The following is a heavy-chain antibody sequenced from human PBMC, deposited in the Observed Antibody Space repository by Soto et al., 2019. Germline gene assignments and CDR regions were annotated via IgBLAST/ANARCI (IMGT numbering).Heavy chain of an antibody. V-gene: IGHV3-30*18. J-gene: IGHJ4*02. D-gene: IGHD2-2*01. Sequence: PGGSLRLCCAAPGFTFNNFGMHWVRQAPGKGLEWVAAISYDGSNTYYPDSVKGRFTVSRDNSKSTLFLQMSSLRAEDTAIYYCAKGVCSATTCLPRSPTNDYWGQGTLVTVS. CDR1: GFTFNNFG. CDR3: AKGVCSATTCLPRSPTNDY. CDR2: ISYDGSNT.